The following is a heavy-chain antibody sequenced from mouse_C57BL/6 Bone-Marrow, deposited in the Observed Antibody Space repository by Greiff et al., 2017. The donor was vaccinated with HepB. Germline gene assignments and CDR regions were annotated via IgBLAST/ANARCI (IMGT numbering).Heavy chain of an antibody. CDR1: GYTFTSYW. J-gene: IGHJ1*03. CDR2: IDPSDSYT. CDR3: ARFRYWYFDV. V-gene: IGHV1-69*01. D-gene: IGHD3-2*02. Sequence: QVQLQQPGAELVMPGASVKLSCKASGYTFTSYWMHWVKQRPGQGLEWIGEIDPSDSYTNYNQKFKGKSRLTVDKSSSTAYMQLSSLTSEDSAVYYCARFRYWYFDVWGTGTTVTVSS.